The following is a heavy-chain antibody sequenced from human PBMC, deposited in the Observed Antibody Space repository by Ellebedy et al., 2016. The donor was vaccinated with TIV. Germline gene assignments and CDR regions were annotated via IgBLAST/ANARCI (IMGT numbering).Heavy chain of an antibody. Sequence: GESLKISCAASGFTFSSYWMSWVRQAPGKGLEWVAVISYDGSNKYYADSVKGRFTISRDNSKNTLYLQMNSLRAEDTAVYYCARALDYGDPYFDYWGQGTLVTVSS. J-gene: IGHJ4*02. CDR3: ARALDYGDPYFDY. D-gene: IGHD4-17*01. V-gene: IGHV3-30*03. CDR1: GFTFSSYW. CDR2: ISYDGSNK.